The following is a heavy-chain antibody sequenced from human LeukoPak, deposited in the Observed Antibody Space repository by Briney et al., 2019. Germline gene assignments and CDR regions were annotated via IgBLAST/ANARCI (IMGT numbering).Heavy chain of an antibody. Sequence: GASVKVSCKASGYTFTGYYMHWVRPAPGQGLEWMGWINPNSGGTNYAQKFQGRVTMTRDTSISTAYMELSRLRSDDTAVYYCARERAAGRWFDPWGQGTLVTVSS. J-gene: IGHJ5*02. CDR1: GYTFTGYY. D-gene: IGHD2-15*01. V-gene: IGHV1-2*02. CDR2: INPNSGGT. CDR3: ARERAAGRWFDP.